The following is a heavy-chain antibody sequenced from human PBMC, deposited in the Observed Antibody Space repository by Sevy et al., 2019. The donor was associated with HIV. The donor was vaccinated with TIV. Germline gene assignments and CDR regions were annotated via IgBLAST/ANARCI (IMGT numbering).Heavy chain of an antibody. CDR1: GFTFSNYA. J-gene: IGHJ4*02. CDR2: ISTSSSST. CDR3: VTDPDNVHYYDSSGSLFDN. V-gene: IGHV3-23*01. D-gene: IGHD3-22*01. Sequence: GGSLRLSCAASGFTFSNYAMGWVRQAPGKGPEWVSTISTSSSSTYYADSVKGRFTISRDNSKNTLSFQMNSLRADDTAVYHCVTDPDNVHYYDSSGSLFDNWGQGTLVTVSS.